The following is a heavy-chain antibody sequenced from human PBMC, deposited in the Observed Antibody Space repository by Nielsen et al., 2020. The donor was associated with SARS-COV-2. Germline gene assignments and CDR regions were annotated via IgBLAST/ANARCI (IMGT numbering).Heavy chain of an antibody. CDR3: AKNGEEGAPYYDY. J-gene: IGHJ4*02. Sequence: GESLKISCAASGFSFSTYAMTWVRQAPGKGLQWVSAISGSGRSIYYADSVKGRFTISRDNSRNTLDLQMNSLRDDDTAVYYCAKNGEEGAPYYDYWGQGTLVTASS. V-gene: IGHV3-23*01. D-gene: IGHD1-26*01. CDR1: GFSFSTYA. CDR2: ISGSGRSI.